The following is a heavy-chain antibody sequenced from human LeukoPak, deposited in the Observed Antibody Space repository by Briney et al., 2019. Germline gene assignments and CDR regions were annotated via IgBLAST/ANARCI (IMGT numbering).Heavy chain of an antibody. CDR1: GGSFSGYY. V-gene: IGHV4-34*01. CDR2: INHSGST. D-gene: IGHD2-15*01. CDR3: ARTSYCSSGSCYSRYYFDY. J-gene: IGHJ4*02. Sequence: SETPSLTCAVYGGSFSGYYWSWIRQPPGKGLEWIGEINHSGSTNYNPSLKSRVTISVDTSKNQFSLKLSSVTAADTAVYYCARTSYCSSGSCYSRYYFDYWGQGTLVTVSS.